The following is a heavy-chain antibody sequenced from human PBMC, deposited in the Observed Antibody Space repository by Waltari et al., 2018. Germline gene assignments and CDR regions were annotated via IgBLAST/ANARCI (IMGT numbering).Heavy chain of an antibody. Sequence: QLQLQESGPGLVKPSETLSLTCTVSGGSISSSSYYWGWIRQPPGKGLEWIGSIYYSGSTYYNPSLKSRVTISVDTSKNQFSLKLSSVTAADTAVYYCARQPRYSSSSADYWGQGTLVTVSS. D-gene: IGHD6-6*01. CDR1: GGSISSSSYY. J-gene: IGHJ4*02. V-gene: IGHV4-39*01. CDR2: IYYSGST. CDR3: ARQPRYSSSSADY.